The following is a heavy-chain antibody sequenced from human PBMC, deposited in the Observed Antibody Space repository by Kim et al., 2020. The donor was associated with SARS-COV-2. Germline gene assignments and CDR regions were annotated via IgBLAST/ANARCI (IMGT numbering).Heavy chain of an antibody. D-gene: IGHD3-22*01. V-gene: IGHV3-23*01. CDR3: AKDHESSGWPTFDY. Sequence: YADSLKGRFTVSRDNARNTLYLQMDRLRAEDTALYYCAKDHESSGWPTFDYWGQGTQVTVSS. J-gene: IGHJ4*02.